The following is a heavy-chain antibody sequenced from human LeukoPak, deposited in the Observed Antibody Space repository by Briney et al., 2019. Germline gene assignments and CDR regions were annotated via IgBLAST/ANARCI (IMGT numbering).Heavy chain of an antibody. CDR2: IYYSGST. J-gene: IGHJ4*02. CDR3: ARDTDYGDGLLDY. V-gene: IGHV4-59*01. Sequence: SETLSLTCTVSGGSISSYYWSWIRQPPGKGLEWIGYIYYSGSTNYNPSLKSRVTISVDTSKNQFSLKLSSVTAADTAVYYCARDTDYGDGLLDYWAREPWSPSPQ. CDR1: GGSISSYY. D-gene: IGHD4-17*01.